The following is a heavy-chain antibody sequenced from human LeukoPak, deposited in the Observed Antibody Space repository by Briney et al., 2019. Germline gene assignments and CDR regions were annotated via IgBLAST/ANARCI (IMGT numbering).Heavy chain of an antibody. V-gene: IGHV3-53*01. D-gene: IGHD3-3*01. J-gene: IGHJ4*02. CDR2: IYSGGTT. CDR1: GFTVSTNY. CDR3: ARLREIPVFGVVTKSTSYFDY. Sequence: GGSLRLSCAASGFTVSTNYMSWVRQAPGKGLEWVSIIYSGGTTYYADSVKGRFNISRDNSKNTLYLQMNSLRAEDTAVYYCARLREIPVFGVVTKSTSYFDYWGQGTLVTVSS.